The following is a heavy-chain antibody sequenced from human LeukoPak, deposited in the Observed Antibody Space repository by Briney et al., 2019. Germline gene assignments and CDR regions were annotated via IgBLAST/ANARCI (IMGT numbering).Heavy chain of an antibody. CDR2: ISSSSSYI. CDR1: AFTFSSYS. J-gene: IGHJ4*02. Sequence: GGSLRLSCAASAFTFSSYSMNWVRQAPRKGRETVSSISSSSSYISYAGSVKGRFTISRDNAKNLLYLQMNSLRAEDTAVYYCARDRGYSNYFSFDYWGQGTLVTVSS. CDR3: ARDRGYSNYFSFDY. V-gene: IGHV3-21*01. D-gene: IGHD4-11*01.